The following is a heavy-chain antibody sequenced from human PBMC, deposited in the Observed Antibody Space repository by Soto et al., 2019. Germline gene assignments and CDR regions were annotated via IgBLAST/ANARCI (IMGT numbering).Heavy chain of an antibody. CDR3: ARNPSYGDYFDY. CDR1: SGSISRSNW. CDR2: IYHSGST. J-gene: IGHJ4*02. D-gene: IGHD4-17*01. Sequence: SETLSLTCAVSSGSISRSNWWSWVPQPPGKGLEWIGEIYHSGSTNYNPSLKSRVTISVDKSKNQFSLKLSSVTAADTAVYYCARNPSYGDYFDYWGQGTLVTVSS. V-gene: IGHV4-4*02.